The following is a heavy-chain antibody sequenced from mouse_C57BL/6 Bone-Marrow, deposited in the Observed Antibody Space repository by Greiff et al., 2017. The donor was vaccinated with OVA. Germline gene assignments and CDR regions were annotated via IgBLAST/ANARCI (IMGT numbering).Heavy chain of an antibody. V-gene: IGHV1-53*01. D-gene: IGHD3-2*02. J-gene: IGHJ4*01. CDR2: INPSNGGT. Sequence: QVQLQQPGTELVKPGASVKLSCKASGYTFTSYWMHWVKQRPGQGLEWIGNINPSNGGTTYNEKFKSKATLTVDKSSSTAYMQLSSLTSEDSAVYYCATKTAQYYAMDYWGQGTSVTVSS. CDR3: ATKTAQYYAMDY. CDR1: GYTFTSYW.